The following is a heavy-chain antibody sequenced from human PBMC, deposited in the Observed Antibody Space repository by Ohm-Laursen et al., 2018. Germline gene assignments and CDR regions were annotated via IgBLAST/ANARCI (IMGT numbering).Heavy chain of an antibody. CDR3: AREDCSSTSCFTYYYGMDV. CDR1: GFTFDDYA. V-gene: IGHV3-9*01. D-gene: IGHD2-2*01. Sequence: SLRLSCSASGFTFDDYAMHWVRQAPGKGLEWVSGISWNSGSIGYADSVKGRFIISRDNAKNSLYLQMNSLRAEDTALYYCAREDCSSTSCFTYYYGMDVWGQGTTVTVSS. CDR2: ISWNSGSI. J-gene: IGHJ6*02.